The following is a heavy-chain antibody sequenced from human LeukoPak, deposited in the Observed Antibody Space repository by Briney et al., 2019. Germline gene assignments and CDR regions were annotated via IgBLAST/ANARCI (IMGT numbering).Heavy chain of an antibody. V-gene: IGHV4-59*01. CDR1: GGSISSYY. D-gene: IGHD3-3*01. CDR2: IYYSGST. Sequence: PSETLFLTCTVSGGSISSYYWSWIRQPPGKGLEWIGYIYYSGSTNYNPSLKSRVTISVDTSKNQFSLKLSSVTAADTAVYYCARVGPDFWSGYLAGPVFYYFDYWGQGTLVTVSS. CDR3: ARVGPDFWSGYLAGPVFYYFDY. J-gene: IGHJ4*02.